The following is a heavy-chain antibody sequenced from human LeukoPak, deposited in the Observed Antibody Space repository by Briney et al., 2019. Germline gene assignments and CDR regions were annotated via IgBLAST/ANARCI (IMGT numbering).Heavy chain of an antibody. CDR2: IRYDGSNE. CDR3: AKPGMPAALYYYMDV. CDR1: GFTFSSYW. J-gene: IGHJ6*03. V-gene: IGHV3-30*02. D-gene: IGHD2-2*01. Sequence: PGGSLRLSCAASGFTFSSYWMSWVRQAPGKGLEWVAFIRYDGSNEYYADSVKGRFTISRDNSKNTLYLQMNSLRTEDTAVYYCAKPGMPAALYYYMDVWGKGTTVTISS.